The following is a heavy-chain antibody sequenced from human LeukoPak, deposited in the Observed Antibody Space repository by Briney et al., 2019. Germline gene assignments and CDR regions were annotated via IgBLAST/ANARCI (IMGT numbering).Heavy chain of an antibody. J-gene: IGHJ4*02. V-gene: IGHV3-48*01. CDR2: ISSSGGTI. CDR1: GFTFTNYN. Sequence: GGSLRLSCAASGFTFTNYNMNWVRQAPGKGLEWVSYISSSGGTIYYADSVKGRFTISRDNAQNSLYLQMSNLRAEDTAVYFCARNTRGYSYGYGYWGQGTLVTVSS. CDR3: ARNTRGYSYGYGY. D-gene: IGHD5-18*01.